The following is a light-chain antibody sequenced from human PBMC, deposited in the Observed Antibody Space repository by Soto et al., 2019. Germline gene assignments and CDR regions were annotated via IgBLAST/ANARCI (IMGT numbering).Light chain of an antibody. J-gene: IGKJ5*01. V-gene: IGKV1D-12*01. CDR1: QSISNY. CDR3: QQAHIVPYT. Sequence: DIQMTQSPSSVSASVGDRVTITCRASQSISNYLAWYKHKPGKAPKLPIYAASALQSGVPLRFSGSGSGTDFNLTISSLQPEDFATYFCQQAHIVPYTFGQGTRLEIK. CDR2: AAS.